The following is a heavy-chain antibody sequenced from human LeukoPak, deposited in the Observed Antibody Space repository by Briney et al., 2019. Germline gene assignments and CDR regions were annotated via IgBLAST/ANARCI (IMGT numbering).Heavy chain of an antibody. CDR2: ISSNGGST. CDR1: GFTFSSYA. D-gene: IGHD1-26*01. V-gene: IGHV3-64*01. CDR3: ARDIGGSYFDY. J-gene: IGHJ4*02. Sequence: GGSLRLSCAASGFTFSSYAMHWVRQAPGKGLEYVSAISSNGGSTYYANSVKGGFTISRDNSKSTLYLQMGSLRAEDMAVYYCARDIGGSYFDYWGQGTLVTVSS.